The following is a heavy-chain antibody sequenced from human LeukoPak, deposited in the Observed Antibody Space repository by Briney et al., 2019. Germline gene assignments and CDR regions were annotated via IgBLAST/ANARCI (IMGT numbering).Heavy chain of an antibody. CDR1: GFTFSTYA. V-gene: IGHV3-30-3*01. D-gene: IGHD6-19*01. Sequence: PGRSLRLSCAASGFTFSTYAIHWVRHAPGKGLEWVSVISYHGSNVYYADSVKGRFTISRDNSKNTVSLQMNSLRAEDTALYFCARDRARGPSSGWSDYWGQGTLVTVSS. J-gene: IGHJ4*02. CDR3: ARDRARGPSSGWSDY. CDR2: ISYHGSNV.